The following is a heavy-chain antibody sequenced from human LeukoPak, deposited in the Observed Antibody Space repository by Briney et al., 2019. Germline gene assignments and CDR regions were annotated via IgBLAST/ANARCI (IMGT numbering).Heavy chain of an antibody. CDR1: GGTFSSDA. CDR2: INPNSGGT. D-gene: IGHD4-17*01. V-gene: IGHV1-2*02. J-gene: IGHJ4*02. CDR3: ARGIGDYGDSGFDL. Sequence: ASVKVSCKASGGTFSSDAISWVRQAPGQGLEWMGWINPNSGGTNYAQKFQGRVTMTRDTSINTAYMELSRLNSDDTAVYYCARGIGDYGDSGFDLWGQGTLVTVSS.